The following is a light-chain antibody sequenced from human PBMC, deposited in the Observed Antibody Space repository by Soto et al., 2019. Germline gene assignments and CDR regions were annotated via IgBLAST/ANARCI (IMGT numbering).Light chain of an antibody. V-gene: IGKV1-5*01. CDR2: DAS. Sequence: PSTLSSSVGDRVTITCRASQSISSWLAWYQQKPGKAPKLLIYDASSLESGVPSRFSGSGSGTEFTLTISSLQPDDFATYYCQQYNSYSYTFGQGTKVDI. J-gene: IGKJ2*01. CDR1: QSISSW. CDR3: QQYNSYSYT.